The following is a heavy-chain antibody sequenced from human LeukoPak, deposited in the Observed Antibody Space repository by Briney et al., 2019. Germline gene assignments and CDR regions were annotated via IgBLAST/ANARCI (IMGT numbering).Heavy chain of an antibody. CDR1: GGSISSYY. V-gene: IGHV4-59*08. J-gene: IGHJ6*02. Sequence: SETLSLTCIVSGGSISSYYWSWIRQPPGKGLEWIGYIYYSGSTNYNPSLKSRVTISVDTSKNQFSLKLSSVTAADTAVYYCARHRRPYYYGMDVWGQGTTVTVSS. CDR3: ARHRRPYYYGMDV. CDR2: IYYSGST.